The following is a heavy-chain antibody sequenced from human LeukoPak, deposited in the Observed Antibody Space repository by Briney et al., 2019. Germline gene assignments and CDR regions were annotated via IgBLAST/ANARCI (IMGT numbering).Heavy chain of an antibody. CDR3: ARVGYYDGSGYLDY. CDR1: GGTFSSYA. V-gene: IGHV1-2*06. CDR2: INPNSGDT. J-gene: IGHJ4*02. Sequence: ASVKVSCKASGGTFSSYAISWVRQAPGQGLEWMGRINPNSGDTNYAQKFLARVTMTRDTSISTAFMELTRLRSDDTAVYYCARVGYYDGSGYLDYWGQETLVPVSS. D-gene: IGHD3-22*01.